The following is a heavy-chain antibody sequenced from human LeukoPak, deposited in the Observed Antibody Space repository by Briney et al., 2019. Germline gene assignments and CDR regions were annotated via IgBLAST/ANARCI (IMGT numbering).Heavy chain of an antibody. Sequence: GGSLRLSCAASGFTFSSYAMHWVRQAPGKGLEWVAVISYDRSNKYYADSVKGRFTISRDNSKNTLYLQMNSLRAEDTAVYYCARGTVAGTDYWGQGTLVTVSS. CDR2: ISYDRSNK. CDR1: GFTFSSYA. CDR3: ARGTVAGTDY. J-gene: IGHJ4*02. V-gene: IGHV3-30-3*01. D-gene: IGHD6-19*01.